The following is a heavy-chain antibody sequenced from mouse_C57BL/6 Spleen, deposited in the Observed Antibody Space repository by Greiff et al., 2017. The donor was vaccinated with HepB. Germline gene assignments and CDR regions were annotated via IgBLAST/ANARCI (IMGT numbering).Heavy chain of an antibody. J-gene: IGHJ2*01. CDR2: IDPENGDT. Sequence: EVQLQQSGAELVRPGASVKLSCTASGFNIKDDYMHWVKQRPEQGLEWIGWIDPENGDTEYASKFQGKATITADTSSNTAYLQLSSLTSEDTAVYYCTTRTYPTIVTRSFFDYWGQGTTLTVSS. CDR3: TTRTYPTIVTRSFFDY. D-gene: IGHD2-5*01. V-gene: IGHV14-4*01. CDR1: GFNIKDDY.